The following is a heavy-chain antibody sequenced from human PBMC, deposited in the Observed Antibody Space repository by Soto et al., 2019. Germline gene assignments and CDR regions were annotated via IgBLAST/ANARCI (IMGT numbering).Heavy chain of an antibody. V-gene: IGHV3-64*01. CDR1: GFTFSSYA. J-gene: IGHJ3*02. CDR3: ARGTLYDVWSGSLEAFEM. D-gene: IGHD3-3*01. CDR2: ISSNGGST. Sequence: GGSLRLSCAASGFTFSSYAMHWVRQAPGKGLEYVSAISSNGGSTYYANSVKGRFTMSRDNSKNTLYLQMGSLRVEDMAVYYCARGTLYDVWSGSLEAFEMWGQGTMVTVSS.